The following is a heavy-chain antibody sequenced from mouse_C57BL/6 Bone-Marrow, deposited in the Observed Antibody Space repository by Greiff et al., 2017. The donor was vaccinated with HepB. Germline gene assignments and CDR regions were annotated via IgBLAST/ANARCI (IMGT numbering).Heavy chain of an antibody. J-gene: IGHJ1*03. CDR2: ISNLAYSI. V-gene: IGHV5-15*01. CDR3: ARHDTTDWYFDV. CDR1: GFTFSDYG. D-gene: IGHD1-1*01. Sequence: EVKLVESGGGLVQPGGSLKLSCAASGFTFSDYGMAWVRQAPRKGPEWVAFISNLAYSIYYADTVTGRFTISRENAKNTLYLEMSSLRSEDTAMYYCARHDTTDWYFDVWGTGTTVTVSS.